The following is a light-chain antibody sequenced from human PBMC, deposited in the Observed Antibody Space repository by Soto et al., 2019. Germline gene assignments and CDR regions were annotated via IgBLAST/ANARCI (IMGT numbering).Light chain of an antibody. J-gene: IGLJ2*01. CDR1: SSDVGGYNY. CDR3: SSYTSSSTGV. CDR2: DVS. Sequence: QSVLTQPASVSGSPGQSITISCTGTSSDVGGYNYVSWYQQHPGKAPKLMIYDVSNRPSGVSNRFSGSKSGNTASLTISGLQAEDEADYYCSSYTSSSTGVFGGVTTLTVL. V-gene: IGLV2-14*01.